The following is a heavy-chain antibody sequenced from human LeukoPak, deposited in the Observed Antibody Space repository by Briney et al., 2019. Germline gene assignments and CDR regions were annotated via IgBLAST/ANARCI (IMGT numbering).Heavy chain of an antibody. CDR3: AKAVDGRGYYFERGADF. V-gene: IGHV3-23*01. Sequence: GGSLRLSCAASGFTLSSCAMSWVRQAPGKGLEWVSSISGNGAHPYYADSVKGRFTISRDFSRNAVYLQMSSLRVEDTAEYYCAKAVDGRGYYFERGADFWGQGTMVTVSS. D-gene: IGHD3-22*01. CDR1: GFTLSSCA. CDR2: ISGNGAHP. J-gene: IGHJ4*02.